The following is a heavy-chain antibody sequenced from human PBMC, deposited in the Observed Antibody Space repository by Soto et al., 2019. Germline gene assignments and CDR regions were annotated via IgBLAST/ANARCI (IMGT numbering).Heavy chain of an antibody. J-gene: IGHJ4*02. V-gene: IGHV4-4*02. D-gene: IGHD2-8*02. CDR1: CASINSSNW. CDR2: IYHSGTI. Sequence: QVQLQESGPGLVKPSGTLSLTGAVSCASINSSNWWSWVGQPPGKGLEWIGEIYHSGTINYNPSLKSRISISLDKSKNQFSLKLNSVTAADTAVYFCASSKRPTVLVDYWGQGALVTVSS. CDR3: ASSKRPTVLVDY.